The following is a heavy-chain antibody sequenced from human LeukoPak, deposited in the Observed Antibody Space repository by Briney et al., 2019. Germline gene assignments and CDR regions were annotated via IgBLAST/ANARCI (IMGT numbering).Heavy chain of an antibody. D-gene: IGHD1-26*01. CDR3: ARVFIDWFDP. V-gene: IGHV4-30-2*01. CDR1: GGSISSGGYS. J-gene: IGHJ5*02. Sequence: SETLSLTCAVSGGSISSGGYSWSWIRQPPGKGLEWIGYIYHSGSTHYNPSLKSRVTISVDRSKNQFSLKLSSVTAADTAVYYCARVFIDWFDPWGQGTLVTVSS. CDR2: IYHSGST.